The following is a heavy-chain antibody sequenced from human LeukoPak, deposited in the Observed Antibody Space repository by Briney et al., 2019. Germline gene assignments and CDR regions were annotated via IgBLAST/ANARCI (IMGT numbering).Heavy chain of an antibody. CDR2: IKGDGSDK. CDR1: GFSSSNYW. D-gene: IGHD5-18*01. CDR3: ARAQWGYPFDV. J-gene: IGHJ3*01. V-gene: IGHV3-7*03. Sequence: GGSLRLSCAASGFSSSNYWMTWIRQAPGKGLEWVATIKGDGSDKRYVDSVKGRFTISRGDVKNSLYLQLNNLRAEDTAIYYCARAQWGYPFDVWGQGTRVTVPS.